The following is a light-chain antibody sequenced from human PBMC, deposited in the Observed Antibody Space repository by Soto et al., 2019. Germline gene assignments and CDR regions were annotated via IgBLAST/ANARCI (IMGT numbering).Light chain of an antibody. Sequence: QSALAQPASVSGSPGQSITISCTGTSDDVGAYNSVSWYQQLPHKAPQVILYKGTQRPSGVSSRFSGSTSGNAASLTISGLQAHDEADYFCCSSAPATTYVSGTGTKVTV. CDR1: SDDVGAYNS. J-gene: IGLJ1*01. V-gene: IGLV2-23*01. CDR2: KGT. CDR3: CSSAPATTYV.